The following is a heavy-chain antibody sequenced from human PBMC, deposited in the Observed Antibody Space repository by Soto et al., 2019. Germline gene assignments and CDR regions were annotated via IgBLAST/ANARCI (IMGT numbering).Heavy chain of an antibody. D-gene: IGHD2-15*01. J-gene: IGHJ5*02. CDR2: ISAYNGNT. CDR1: GYTFTNYG. Sequence: QVQLVQSGAEVKKPGASVKVSCKGSGYTFTNYGISWVRQAPGQGLEWMGWISAYNGNTKYAQNLQGRVTMTTDTSTTTAYMELRSLTSDATAVYFCARDGGYCSGGSCYTFDPWGQGTLVTVSS. CDR3: ARDGGYCSGGSCYTFDP. V-gene: IGHV1-18*04.